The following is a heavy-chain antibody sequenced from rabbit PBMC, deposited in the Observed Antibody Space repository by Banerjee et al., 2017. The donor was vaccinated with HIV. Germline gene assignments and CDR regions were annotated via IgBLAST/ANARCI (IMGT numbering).Heavy chain of an antibody. D-gene: IGHD4-1*01. CDR1: GFSFNNNYH. Sequence: QSLEESGGDLVKPGASLTLTCTASGFSFNNNYHMCWVRQAPGKGLEWIACIDAGTSGTTYYANWAKGRFTFSKTSSTTVTLQMTSLTAADTATYFCARDGGSGWGAPYYFNLRGPGTLVTVS. CDR2: IDAGTSGTT. CDR3: ARDGGSGWGAPYYFNL. J-gene: IGHJ4*01. V-gene: IGHV1S40*01.